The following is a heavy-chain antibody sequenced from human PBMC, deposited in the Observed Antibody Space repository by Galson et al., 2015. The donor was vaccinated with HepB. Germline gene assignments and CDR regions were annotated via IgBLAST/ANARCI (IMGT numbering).Heavy chain of an antibody. J-gene: IGHJ3*02. D-gene: IGHD3-22*01. CDR1: GFTFSSYG. V-gene: IGHV3-30*18. Sequence: SLRLSCAASGFTFSSYGMHWVRQAPGKGLEWVAVISYDGSNKYYADSVKGRFTISRDNSKNTLYLQMNSLRAEDTAVYYCAKNQIDSSGYYYRPDAFDIWGQGTMVTVSS. CDR2: ISYDGSNK. CDR3: AKNQIDSSGYYYRPDAFDI.